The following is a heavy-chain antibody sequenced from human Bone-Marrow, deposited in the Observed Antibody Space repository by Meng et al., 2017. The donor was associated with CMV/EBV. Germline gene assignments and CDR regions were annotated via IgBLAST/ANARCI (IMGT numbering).Heavy chain of an antibody. CDR1: GFTFSSYA. Sequence: GGSLRLSCAASGFTFSSYAMSWVRQAPGKGLEWVSVIYSGGSSTYYADSVKGRFTISRDNSKNTLYLQMNSLRAEDTAVYYCAKDRSGGNSDDWGQGTLGTVSS. J-gene: IGHJ4*02. CDR2: IYSGGSST. CDR3: AKDRSGGNSDD. V-gene: IGHV3-23*03. D-gene: IGHD4-23*01.